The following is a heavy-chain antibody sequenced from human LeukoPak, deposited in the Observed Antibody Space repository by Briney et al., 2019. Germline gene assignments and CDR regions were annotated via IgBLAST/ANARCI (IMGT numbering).Heavy chain of an antibody. CDR1: GDSISSSSNH. CDR3: ARDVRYSYGRKDFDY. CDR2: IYYSGTT. Sequence: SETLSLTCTVSGDSISSSSNHWGWIRQPPGKGLEWIGSIYYSGTTYYNPSLKSRVTIFVDTSKNQFSLKVNSVTAADTAVYYCARDVRYSYGRKDFDYWGQGTLVTASS. V-gene: IGHV4-39*02. J-gene: IGHJ4*02. D-gene: IGHD5-18*01.